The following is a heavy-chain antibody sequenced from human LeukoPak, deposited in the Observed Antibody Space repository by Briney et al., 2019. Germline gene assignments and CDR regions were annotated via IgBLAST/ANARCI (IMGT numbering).Heavy chain of an antibody. J-gene: IGHJ4*02. Sequence: ASARVSCKASGHTFTDYHVHWVRQPPGQKLEWMGWIIPNSGDTYYAQKFRDRVTMTRDTSISTVYMELNRLTSDDTAIYYCVRDLRTRVATSYQIDSWGQGTLVTVSS. CDR3: VRDLRTRVATSYQIDS. CDR2: IIPNSGDT. CDR1: GHTFTDYH. V-gene: IGHV1-2*02. D-gene: IGHD5-12*01.